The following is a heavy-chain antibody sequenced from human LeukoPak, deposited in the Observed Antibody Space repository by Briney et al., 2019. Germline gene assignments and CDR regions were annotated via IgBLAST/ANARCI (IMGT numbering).Heavy chain of an antibody. CDR2: IIPIFGTA. J-gene: IGHJ4*02. D-gene: IGHD2-15*01. V-gene: IGHV1-69*01. CDR1: GGTFSSYA. Sequence: SVKVSCKASGGTFSSYAISWVRQAPGQGLEWMGGIIPIFGTANYAQKFQGRVTIAADESTSTAYMELSSLRSEDTAVYYCASLTMVVAATPGDYWGQGTLVTVSS. CDR3: ASLTMVVAATPGDY.